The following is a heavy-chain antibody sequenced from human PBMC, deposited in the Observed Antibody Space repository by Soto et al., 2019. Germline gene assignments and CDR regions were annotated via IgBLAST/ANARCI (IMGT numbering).Heavy chain of an antibody. J-gene: IGHJ4*02. D-gene: IGHD4-17*01. CDR3: AASHYGDSLRFDY. V-gene: IGHV4-30-4*01. Sequence: SETPSLTCTVSGGSISSGDYYWSWIRQPPGKGLEWIGYIYYSGSTYYNPSLKSRVTISVDTSKNQFSLKLSSVTAADTAVYYCAASHYGDSLRFDYWGQGTLVTVS. CDR1: GGSISSGDYY. CDR2: IYYSGST.